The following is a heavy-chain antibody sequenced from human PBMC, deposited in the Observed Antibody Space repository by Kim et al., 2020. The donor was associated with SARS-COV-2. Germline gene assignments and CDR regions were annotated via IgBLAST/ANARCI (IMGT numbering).Heavy chain of an antibody. D-gene: IGHD5-18*01. V-gene: IGHV3-33*01. Sequence: HADSLEGRFTISRDNSKNTLYLQMNSLRVEDTALYYCARNRGYNYGIIDYWGQGTLVTVSS. CDR3: ARNRGYNYGIIDY. J-gene: IGHJ4*02.